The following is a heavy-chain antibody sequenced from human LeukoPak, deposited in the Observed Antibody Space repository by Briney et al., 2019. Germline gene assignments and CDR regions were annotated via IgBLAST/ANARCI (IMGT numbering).Heavy chain of an antibody. CDR2: ISAYNGNT. V-gene: IGHV1-18*01. Sequence: GASVKVSCKASGYTFTSYGISWVRQAPGQGLEWMGWISAYNGNTNYAQKLQGRVTMTTDTSTSTAYMELRSLRSDDTAVYYCVRYFDWFHYYYGMDVWGQGTTVTVSS. CDR3: VRYFDWFHYYYGMDV. D-gene: IGHD3-9*01. CDR1: GYTFTSYG. J-gene: IGHJ6*02.